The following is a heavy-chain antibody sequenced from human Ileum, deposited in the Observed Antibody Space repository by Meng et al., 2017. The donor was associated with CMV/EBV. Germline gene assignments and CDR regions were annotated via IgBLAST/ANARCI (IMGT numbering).Heavy chain of an antibody. CDR3: AREGPTDWGRALDY. CDR1: GGSVNRNTYY. J-gene: IGHJ4*02. V-gene: IGHV4-39*07. Sequence: QLQEPGPGLVKPSEPLSLTCTASGGSVNRNTYYWGWIRQPPGKSLEWIGRIYTSGSSNYNSSLKSRVTMSVDTSKNQFSMKLNSVTAADTAVYYCAREGPTDWGRALDYWGQGTLVTVSS. D-gene: IGHD7-27*01. CDR2: IYTSGSS.